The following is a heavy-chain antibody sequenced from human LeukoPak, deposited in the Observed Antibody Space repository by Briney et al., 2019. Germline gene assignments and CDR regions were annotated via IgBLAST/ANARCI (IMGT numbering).Heavy chain of an antibody. CDR3: ARESVTSEVPPAFDY. CDR2: ISYDGSNK. J-gene: IGHJ4*02. CDR1: GFTFSNYA. D-gene: IGHD4-23*01. V-gene: IGHV3-30-3*01. Sequence: AGGSLKLSCAVSGFTFSNYAMHWVRQAPGKGLEWVAIISYDGSNKHYADSVKGRFTFSRDNSKNTLYLQMNSLRAEDTAVYYCARESVTSEVPPAFDYWGQGTLVTVSS.